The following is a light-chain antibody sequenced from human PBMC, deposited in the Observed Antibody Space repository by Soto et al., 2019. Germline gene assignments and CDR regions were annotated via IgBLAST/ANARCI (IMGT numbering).Light chain of an antibody. V-gene: IGKV3-20*01. J-gene: IGKJ1*01. Sequence: VVKQSACTLFGSASDRASVSIWVSQNVDSNYLAWYQQKPGQAPRIIIFGASGRATGIPDRFSGSGSGTDFTLTIRSLEPEDSAVYYCQQYGSVSGTFGQGTKVDIK. CDR2: GAS. CDR1: QNVDSNY. CDR3: QQYGSVSGT.